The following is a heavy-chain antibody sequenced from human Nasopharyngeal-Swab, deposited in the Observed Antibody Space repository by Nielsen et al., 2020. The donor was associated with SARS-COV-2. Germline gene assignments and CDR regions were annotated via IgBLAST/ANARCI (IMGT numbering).Heavy chain of an antibody. D-gene: IGHD3-22*01. CDR2: INHSGST. J-gene: IGHJ4*02. CDR3: ARGSLVVVTIAPFDY. V-gene: IGHV4-34*01. Sequence: RQAPGKGLEWIGEINHSGSTNYHPSLKSRVTISVDTSKNQFSLKLSSVTAADTAVYYCARGSLVVVTIAPFDYWGQGTLVTVSS.